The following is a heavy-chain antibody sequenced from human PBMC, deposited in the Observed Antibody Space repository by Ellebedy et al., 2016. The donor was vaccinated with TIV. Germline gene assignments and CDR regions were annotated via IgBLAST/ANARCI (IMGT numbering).Heavy chain of an antibody. Sequence: GESLKISCEASGFTFSNHWMHWVRQAPGKGLEWVSRINSDGRSTTYADSVQGRFTISRDNAKNTLYLQMNSLRAEDTAVYYCARDGIVGGTTEYYFDYWGQGTLVTVSS. V-gene: IGHV3-74*01. D-gene: IGHD1-26*01. CDR3: ARDGIVGGTTEYYFDY. CDR2: INSDGRST. CDR1: GFTFSNHW. J-gene: IGHJ4*02.